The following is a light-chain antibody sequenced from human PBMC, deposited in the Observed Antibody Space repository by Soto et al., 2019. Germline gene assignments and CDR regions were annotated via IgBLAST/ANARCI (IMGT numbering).Light chain of an antibody. Sequence: SVLAQPPSASGTPGQRVTISCSGSSSNVGINNVYWYQQFPGTAPKLLIYRNDQRPSGVPDRFSGSKSGTSASLAISGLRSEDEADYYCAAWDDSLSGRVFGGGTKLTVL. CDR1: SSNVGINN. J-gene: IGLJ3*02. CDR3: AAWDDSLSGRV. V-gene: IGLV1-47*01. CDR2: RND.